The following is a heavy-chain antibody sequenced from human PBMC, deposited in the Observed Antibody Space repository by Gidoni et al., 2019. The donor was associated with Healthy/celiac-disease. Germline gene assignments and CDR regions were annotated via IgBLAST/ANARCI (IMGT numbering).Heavy chain of an antibody. D-gene: IGHD1-1*01. V-gene: IGHV4-4*07. J-gene: IGHJ6*02. CDR3: ARQGRTPRNINWYYYGMDV. CDR1: GCSISSYY. Sequence: QVQLQASVPGLVKPSETLSLTCTVSGCSISSYYWSWIRQPAGKGLDWIGRIYTSGSTNYNPSLKSRVTMSVDTSKNQFSLKLSSVTAADTAVYYCARQGRTPRNINWYYYGMDVWGQGTTVTVSS. CDR2: IYTSGST.